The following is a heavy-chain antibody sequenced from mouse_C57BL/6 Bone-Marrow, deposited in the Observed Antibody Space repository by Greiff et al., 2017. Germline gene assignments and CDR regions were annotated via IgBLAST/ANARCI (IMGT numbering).Heavy chain of an antibody. Sequence: QVQLQQSGAELVKPGASVKLSCKASGYTFTSYWMHWVKQRPGQGLEWIGMIHPNSGSTNYNEKFKSKATLTVDKSSSTAYMQLSSLTSEDAAVYYCARLAYDYDGYWYFDVWGTGTTVTVSS. CDR3: ARLAYDYDGYWYFDV. D-gene: IGHD2-4*01. CDR2: IHPNSGST. V-gene: IGHV1-64*01. CDR1: GYTFTSYW. J-gene: IGHJ1*03.